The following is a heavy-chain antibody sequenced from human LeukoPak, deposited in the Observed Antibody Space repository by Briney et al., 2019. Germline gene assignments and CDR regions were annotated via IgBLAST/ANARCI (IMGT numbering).Heavy chain of an antibody. Sequence: GASVKVSCKASGGTFSSYAISWVRQAPGQGLEWMGGITPIFGTANYAQKFQGRVTITTDESTSTAYMELSSLRSEDTAVYYCARHSFYYYYMDVWGKGTTVTVSS. CDR2: ITPIFGTA. CDR3: ARHSFYYYYMDV. V-gene: IGHV1-69*05. D-gene: IGHD2-15*01. J-gene: IGHJ6*03. CDR1: GGTFSSYA.